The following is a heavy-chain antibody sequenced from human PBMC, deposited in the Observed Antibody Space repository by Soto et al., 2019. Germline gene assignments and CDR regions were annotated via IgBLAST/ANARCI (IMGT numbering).Heavy chain of an antibody. J-gene: IGHJ4*02. CDR1: GFSLSTSGVG. CDR3: AQRRFGSGSPPFDY. V-gene: IGHV2-5*02. CDR2: IYGDDDK. D-gene: IGHD3-10*01. Sequence: QITLKESGPTLVKPTQTLTLTCTFSGFSLSTSGVGLGWIRQPPGKALEWLALIYGDDDKLYRPSLKSRLTITKDTSKNQVVLTMTNMDPVDTATYYCAQRRFGSGSPPFDYWGQGTLVTVSS.